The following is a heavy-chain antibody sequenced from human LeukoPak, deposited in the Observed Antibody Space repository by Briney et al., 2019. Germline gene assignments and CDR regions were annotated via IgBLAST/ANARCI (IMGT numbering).Heavy chain of an antibody. CDR3: ARVHCSSTSCYDFDY. Sequence: PGGSLRLSCAASGFTFSSYWMSWVRQAPGKGLEWVANIKQDGSEKYYVDSVKGRFTISRDNAKNSLYLQMDSLRAEDTAVYYCARVHCSSTSCYDFDYWGQGTLVTVSS. J-gene: IGHJ4*02. V-gene: IGHV3-7*01. CDR2: IKQDGSEK. CDR1: GFTFSSYW. D-gene: IGHD2-2*01.